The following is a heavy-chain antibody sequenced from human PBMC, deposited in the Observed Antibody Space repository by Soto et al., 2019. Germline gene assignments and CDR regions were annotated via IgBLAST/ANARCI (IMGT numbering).Heavy chain of an antibody. CDR2: ITSSGGGT. CDR3: AKVFGRIAARPIDY. D-gene: IGHD6-6*01. V-gene: IGHV3-23*01. Sequence: PGGSLRLSCAASGFTFSAYVMSWVRQAPGKGLEWVSSITSSGGGTYYADSVKGRFTISRDNSKNTLYLQMNSLRAEDTAVYYCAKVFGRIAARPIDYWGQGTLVTVSS. CDR1: GFTFSAYV. J-gene: IGHJ4*02.